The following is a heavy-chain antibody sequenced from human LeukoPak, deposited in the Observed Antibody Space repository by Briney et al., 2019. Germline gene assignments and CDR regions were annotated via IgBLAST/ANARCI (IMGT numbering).Heavy chain of an antibody. CDR2: ISGNGGST. V-gene: IGHV3-23*01. J-gene: IGHJ2*01. D-gene: IGHD3-22*01. Sequence: GGTLRLSCEASGFTFSNFGMNWVRQAPGMGLEWVSVISGNGGSTDYADSVKGRFTISRDNSKHTLFLQMNSLRVEDTAVYYCARDRSSWKTHHYYDRASKYFDLWGRGTLVTVSS. CDR1: GFTFSNFG. CDR3: ARDRSSWKTHHYYDRASKYFDL.